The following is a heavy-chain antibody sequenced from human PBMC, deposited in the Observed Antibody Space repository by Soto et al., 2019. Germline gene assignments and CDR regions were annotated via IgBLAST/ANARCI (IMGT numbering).Heavy chain of an antibody. CDR3: ARDQTGITTAGGGRIDH. CDR2: VSFDGTNK. Sequence: QVQLVESGGGVVQPGRSLRLSCAASGFTFSTHAMHWVRQAPGKGLECVAIVSFDGTNKYHADSVKGRFTISRDNSKNTLYLQMSGLTPEDTAVYYCARDQTGITTAGGGRIDHWGQGTLVTLSS. CDR1: GFTFSTHA. D-gene: IGHD6-13*01. V-gene: IGHV3-30-3*01. J-gene: IGHJ4*02.